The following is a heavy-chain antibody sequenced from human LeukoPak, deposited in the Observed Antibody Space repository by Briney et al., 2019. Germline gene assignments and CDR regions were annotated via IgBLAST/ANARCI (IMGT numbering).Heavy chain of an antibody. CDR2: ISGSGGST. CDR1: GFTFSSYS. J-gene: IGHJ4*02. CDR3: ARDLGYSSGPNY. V-gene: IGHV3-21*01. Sequence: GGSLRLSCAASGFTFSSYSMNWVRQAPGKGLEWVSAISGSGGSTYYADSVKGRLTISRDNAKNSLYLQMNSLRAEDTAVYYCARDLGYSSGPNYWGQGTRVTVSS. D-gene: IGHD6-19*01.